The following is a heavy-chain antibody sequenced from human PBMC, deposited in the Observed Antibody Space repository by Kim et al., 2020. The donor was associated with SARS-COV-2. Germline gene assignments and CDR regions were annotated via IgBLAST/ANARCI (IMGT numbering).Heavy chain of an antibody. D-gene: IGHD3-9*01. V-gene: IGHV7-4-1*02. J-gene: IGHJ6*02. CDR1: GYTFTSYA. Sequence: ASVKVSCKASGYTFTSYAMNWVRQAPGQGLEWMGWINTNTGNPTYAQGFTGRFVFSLDTSVSTAYLQISSLKAEDTAVYYCARAGDILTGYYTGYYYYGMDVWGQGTTVTVSS. CDR3: ARAGDILTGYYTGYYYYGMDV. CDR2: INTNTGNP.